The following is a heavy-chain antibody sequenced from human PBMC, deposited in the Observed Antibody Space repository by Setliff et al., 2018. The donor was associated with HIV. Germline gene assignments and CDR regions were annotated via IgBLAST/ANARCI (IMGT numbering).Heavy chain of an antibody. V-gene: IGHV1-2*02. J-gene: IGHJ3*02. D-gene: IGHD3-22*01. CDR1: GYTFTGYF. CDR3: ARVAPPYYYDSSGYYAFDI. CDR2: INPNTGAT. Sequence: PGASVKVSCKASGYTFTGYFIHWVRLAPGQGLEWMGWINPNTGATHYAQKFQGRVTLTRDTSISTAYMELNRLRSDDTAVYYCARVAPPYYYDSSGYYAFDIWGQGTMVTVSS.